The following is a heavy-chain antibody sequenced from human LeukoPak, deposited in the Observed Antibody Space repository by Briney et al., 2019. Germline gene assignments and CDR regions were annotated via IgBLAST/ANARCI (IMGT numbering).Heavy chain of an antibody. J-gene: IGHJ6*03. D-gene: IGHD6-13*01. V-gene: IGHV1-8*01. CDR3: ARLMAAAGTYYYYYYMDV. CDR1: GYTFTSYD. Sequence: ASVKVSCKASGYTFTSYDINWVRQATGQGLEWMGWMNPNSGNTGYAQKFEGRVTMTRNTSISTAYMELGSLRSEDTAVYYCARLMAAAGTYYYYYYMDVWGKGTTVTISS. CDR2: MNPNSGNT.